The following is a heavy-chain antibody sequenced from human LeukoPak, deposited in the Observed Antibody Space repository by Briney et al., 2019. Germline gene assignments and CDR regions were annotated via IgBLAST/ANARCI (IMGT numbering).Heavy chain of an antibody. V-gene: IGHV4-59*01. CDR2: IYYSGST. CDR3: ARIYGSGSYYPYYFDY. CDR1: SGSISSYY. Sequence: PSETLSLTCTVSSGSISSYYWSWIRQPPGKGLEWIGYIYYSGSTNYNPSLKSRVTISVDTSKNQFSLKLSSVTAADTAVYYCARIYGSGSYYPYYFDYWGQGTMVTVSS. J-gene: IGHJ4*02. D-gene: IGHD3-10*01.